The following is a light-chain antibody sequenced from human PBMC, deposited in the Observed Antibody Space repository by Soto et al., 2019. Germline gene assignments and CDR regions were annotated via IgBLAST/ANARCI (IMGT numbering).Light chain of an antibody. CDR2: DAS. CDR1: QSISSW. J-gene: IGKJ1*01. V-gene: IGKV1-5*01. CDR3: QQYNSYSWT. Sequence: DIQMTQSPSTLSASLGDRFTITCGASQSISSWLAWYQQKPGKAPKLLIYDASSLESGVPSRFSGTGLGTEFTLTIGSLQPDDFATYYCQQYNSYSWTFGQGTKVDNK.